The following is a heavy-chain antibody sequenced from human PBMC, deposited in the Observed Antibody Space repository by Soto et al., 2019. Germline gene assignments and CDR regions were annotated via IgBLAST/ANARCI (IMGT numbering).Heavy chain of an antibody. J-gene: IGHJ4*02. CDR1: GGSISSGGYS. D-gene: IGHD3-9*01. Sequence: SETLSLTCAVSGGSISSGGYSCNWIRQPPGKGLEWIGYIYHSGSTYYNPSLKSRVTISIDRSKNQFSLKLSSVTAADTAVYYCARVAYDLLTGRSLYFFDYWGQGTLVTVSS. CDR3: ARVAYDLLTGRSLYFFDY. V-gene: IGHV4-30-2*01. CDR2: IYHSGST.